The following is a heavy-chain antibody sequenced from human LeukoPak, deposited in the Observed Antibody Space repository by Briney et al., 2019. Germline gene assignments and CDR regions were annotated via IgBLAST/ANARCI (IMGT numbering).Heavy chain of an antibody. CDR3: AELGITMIGGV. D-gene: IGHD3-10*02. Sequence: GGSLRLSCAASGFTFSSSSMNWVRQAPGKGLEWISYIDSRGTIIYYADSVKGRFTISRDNAKNSLYLQMNSLRAEDTAVYYCAELGITMIGGVWGKGTTVTISS. V-gene: IGHV3-48*04. CDR1: GFTFSSSS. CDR2: IDSRGTII. J-gene: IGHJ6*04.